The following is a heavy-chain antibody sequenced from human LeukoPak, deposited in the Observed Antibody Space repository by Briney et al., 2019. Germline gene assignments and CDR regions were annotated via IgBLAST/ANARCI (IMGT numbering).Heavy chain of an antibody. CDR1: GFTVSSNY. J-gene: IGHJ6*02. Sequence: GGSLRLSCAASGFTVSSNYMSWVRQAPGKGLEWVSVIFSGGTTYYADSVKGRFTISRDNSKNTLYLQMNSLRAEDKAVYYCAREGNYYDMDVWGQGTTVTVSS. CDR3: AREGNYYDMDV. V-gene: IGHV3-53*01. CDR2: IFSGGTT.